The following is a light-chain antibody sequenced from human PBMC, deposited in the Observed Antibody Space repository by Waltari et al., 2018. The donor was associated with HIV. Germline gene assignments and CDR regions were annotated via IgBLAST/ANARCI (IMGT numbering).Light chain of an antibody. CDR2: EAS. Sequence: DIQMTQSPSTLSASVGDRVTITCRARQSINRWLAWYHQKPGTAPKLLIYEASDLQSGVPSRFSGSGSETEFTLTISSLQPDDFASYYCQQYYTYPWTFGQGTKVDIK. CDR3: QQYYTYPWT. CDR1: QSINRW. V-gene: IGKV1-5*03. J-gene: IGKJ1*01.